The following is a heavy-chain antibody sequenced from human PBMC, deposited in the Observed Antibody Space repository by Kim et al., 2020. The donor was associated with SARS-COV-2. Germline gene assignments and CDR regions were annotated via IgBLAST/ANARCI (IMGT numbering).Heavy chain of an antibody. CDR3: ARGRLDYYDSSGYYGDY. D-gene: IGHD3-22*01. Sequence: GGSLRLSCAASGFTFSSYAMHWVRQAPGKGLEWVAVISYDGSNKYYADSVKGRFTISRDNSKNTLYLQMNSLRAEDTAVYYCARGRLDYYDSSGYYGDYWGQGTLVTVSS. J-gene: IGHJ4*02. CDR2: ISYDGSNK. V-gene: IGHV3-30-3*01. CDR1: GFTFSSYA.